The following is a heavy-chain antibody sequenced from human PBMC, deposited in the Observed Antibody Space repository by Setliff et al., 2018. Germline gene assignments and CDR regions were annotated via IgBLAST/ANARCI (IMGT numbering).Heavy chain of an antibody. CDR2: INPNTGAA. J-gene: IGHJ5*02. D-gene: IGHD3-16*01. V-gene: IGHV1-2*02. CDR3: ARDGISWLMWFDP. Sequence: KVSCKAFGYPFTGYYYNHWVRQAPGQGPEWMGWINPNTGAAKYAQQFQGRVTMTRDMSLRTVYMELSSLRSDDTAVYYCARDGISWLMWFDPWGQGTLVTVSS. CDR1: GYPFTGYY.